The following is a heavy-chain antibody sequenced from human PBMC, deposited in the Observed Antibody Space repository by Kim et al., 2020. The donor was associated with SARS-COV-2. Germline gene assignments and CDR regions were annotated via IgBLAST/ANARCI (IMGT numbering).Heavy chain of an antibody. D-gene: IGHD3-9*01. CDR2: IKQDGTEK. Sequence: GGSLRLSCAASGFVFSNYWMSWVRQAPGKGLEWVASIKQDGTEKDHVDSVKGRFTISRDNAKNSLYLQINGLSAEDTAVYYCARPYYDFLTGYLYWGQGTLVTVSS. CDR3: ARPYYDFLTGYLY. CDR1: GFVFSNYW. V-gene: IGHV3-7*01. J-gene: IGHJ4*02.